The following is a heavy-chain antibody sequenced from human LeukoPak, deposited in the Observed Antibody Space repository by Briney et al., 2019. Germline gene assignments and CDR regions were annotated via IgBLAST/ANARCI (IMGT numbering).Heavy chain of an antibody. V-gene: IGHV1-18*01. J-gene: IGHJ4*02. Sequence: GASVKVSCKASGYTFTSYGISWVRQAPGQGLEWMGWISAYNGNTNYAQKLQGRVTMTTDTSTSIAYMELRSLRSDDTAVYYCAKTVFIVATTGPLDYWGQGTLVTVSS. CDR1: GYTFTSYG. D-gene: IGHD5-12*01. CDR3: AKTVFIVATTGPLDY. CDR2: ISAYNGNT.